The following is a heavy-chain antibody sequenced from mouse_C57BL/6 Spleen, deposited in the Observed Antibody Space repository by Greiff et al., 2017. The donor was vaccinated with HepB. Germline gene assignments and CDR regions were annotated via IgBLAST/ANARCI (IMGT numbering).Heavy chain of an antibody. V-gene: IGHV1-69*01. CDR2: IDPSDSYT. CDR1: GYTFTSYW. Sequence: VQLQQPGAELVMPGASVKLSCKASGYTFTSYWMHWVKQRPGQGLEWIGEIDPSDSYTNYNQKFKGKSKLNVDKSSSTAYMQLSSLTSEDSAVYYCARRGDSSGPYFDYWGQGTTLTVSS. CDR3: ARRGDSSGPYFDY. J-gene: IGHJ2*01. D-gene: IGHD3-2*02.